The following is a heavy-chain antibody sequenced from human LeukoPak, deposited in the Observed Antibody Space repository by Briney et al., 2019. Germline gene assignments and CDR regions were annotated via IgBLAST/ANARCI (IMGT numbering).Heavy chain of an antibody. CDR3: ARDRYGSGRYFDY. V-gene: IGHV4-38-2*02. Sequence: SETLSLTCTVSGYSISSGYYWGWIRQPPGEGLEWIGSIYHSGSTYYNPSLKSRVTISVDTSKNQFSLKLSSVTAADTAVYYCARDRYGSGRYFDYWGQGTLVTVSS. CDR1: GYSISSGYY. D-gene: IGHD3-10*01. J-gene: IGHJ4*02. CDR2: IYHSGST.